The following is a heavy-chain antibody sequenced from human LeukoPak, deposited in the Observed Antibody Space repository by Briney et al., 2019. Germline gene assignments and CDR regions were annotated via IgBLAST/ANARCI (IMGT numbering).Heavy chain of an antibody. D-gene: IGHD6-19*01. V-gene: IGHV1-18*01. J-gene: IGHJ5*02. CDR3: ARDSSGWSTNWFDP. CDR1: GYTFTSYG. CDR2: ISAYNGNT. Sequence: ASVKVSCKASGYTFTSYGISWVRQAPGQGLEWMGWISAYNGNTNYAQKLQGRVTMTTDTSTSTAYMELRSQRSDDTAVYYCARDSSGWSTNWFDPWGQGTLVTVSS.